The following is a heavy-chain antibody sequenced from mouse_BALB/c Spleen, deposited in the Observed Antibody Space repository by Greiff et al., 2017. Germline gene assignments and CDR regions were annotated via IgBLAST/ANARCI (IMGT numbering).Heavy chain of an antibody. V-gene: IGHV1-9*01. J-gene: IGHJ4*01. CDR3: ARGGYFGNYSYYAMDY. Sequence: VQLQESGAELMKPGASVKISCKATGYTFSSYWIEWVKQRPGHGLEWIGEILPGSGSTNYNEKFKGKATFTADTSSNTAYMQLSSLTSEDSAVYYCARGGYFGNYSYYAMDYWGQGTSVTVSS. CDR2: ILPGSGST. CDR1: GYTFSSYW. D-gene: IGHD2-1*01.